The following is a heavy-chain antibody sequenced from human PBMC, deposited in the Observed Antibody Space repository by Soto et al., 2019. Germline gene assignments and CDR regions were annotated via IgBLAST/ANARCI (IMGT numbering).Heavy chain of an antibody. CDR3: ARDQGYGGNSVLSGFDP. D-gene: IGHD4-17*01. Sequence: PSETLSLTCTVSGGSISSGDYYWSWIRQPPGKGLEWIGYIYYSGSTYYNPSLKSRVTISVDTSKNQFSLKLSSVTAADTAVYYCARDQGYGGNSVLSGFDPWGQGTLVTVSS. CDR2: IYYSGST. CDR1: GGSISSGDYY. V-gene: IGHV4-30-4*01. J-gene: IGHJ5*02.